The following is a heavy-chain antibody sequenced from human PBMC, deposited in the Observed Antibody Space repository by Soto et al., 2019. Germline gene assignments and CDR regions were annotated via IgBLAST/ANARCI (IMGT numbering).Heavy chain of an antibody. V-gene: IGHV3-9*01. CDR1: GFTFDDYA. CDR3: AKGWQLVYYYYYGMDV. J-gene: IGHJ6*02. Sequence: EVQLVESGGGLVQPGRSLRLSCAASGFTFDDYAMHWVRQAPGKGLEWVSGISWNSGSIGYADSVKGRFTISRDNAKNSLYLQMNSLRAEDTALYYCAKGWQLVYYYYYGMDVWGQGTTVTVSS. CDR2: ISWNSGSI. D-gene: IGHD6-6*01.